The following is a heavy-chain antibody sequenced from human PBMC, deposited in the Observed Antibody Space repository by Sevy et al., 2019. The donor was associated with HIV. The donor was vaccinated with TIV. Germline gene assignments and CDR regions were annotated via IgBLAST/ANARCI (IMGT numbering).Heavy chain of an antibody. CDR1: GFTFSSYS. D-gene: IGHD1-1*01. CDR3: ARGTDYYGMDV. Sequence: GGSLRLSCAASGFTFSSYSMNWVRQAPGKGLEWVSSISSSSSYIYYADSVKGRFTISRENAKNSLYLQMNGLRAEDTAVYYCARGTDYYGMDVWGQGTTVTVSS. J-gene: IGHJ6*02. V-gene: IGHV3-21*01. CDR2: ISSSSSYI.